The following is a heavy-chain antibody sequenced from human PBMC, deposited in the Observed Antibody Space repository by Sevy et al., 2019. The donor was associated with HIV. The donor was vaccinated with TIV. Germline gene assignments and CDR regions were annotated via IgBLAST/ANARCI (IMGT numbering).Heavy chain of an antibody. V-gene: IGHV3-15*01. J-gene: IGHJ6*03. D-gene: IGHD1-26*01. CDR1: GFTFSNTW. CDR3: TKVMEIGQELKSYYMDV. CDR2: IKSKTDGGIT. Sequence: GGSLRLSCAASGFTFSNTWMSWIRQAPGKGLEWVGRIKSKTDGGITDYAAPVKGRFSISRDDSKNMLYLQMSSLKTEDTALYYCTKVMEIGQELKSYYMDVWGKGTTVTVSS.